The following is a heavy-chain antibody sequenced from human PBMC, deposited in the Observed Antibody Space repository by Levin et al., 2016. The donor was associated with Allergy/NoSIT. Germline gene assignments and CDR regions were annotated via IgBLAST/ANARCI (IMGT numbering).Heavy chain of an antibody. D-gene: IGHD5/OR15-5a*01. V-gene: IGHV3-15*01. CDR1: GFTFSNAW. Sequence: GESLKISCAASGFTFSNAWMNWVRQAPGKGLEWVGRIKSKTNGETTDYAAPVKGRFTISRDDSKTTLSLQMNSLKTEDTAVYYCTTDIWSTSWGQGTLVTVSS. CDR2: IKSKTNGETT. J-gene: IGHJ4*02. CDR3: TTDIWSTS.